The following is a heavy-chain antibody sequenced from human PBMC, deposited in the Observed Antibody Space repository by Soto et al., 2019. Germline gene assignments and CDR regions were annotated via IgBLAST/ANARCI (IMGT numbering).Heavy chain of an antibody. J-gene: IGHJ5*01. D-gene: IGHD1-26*01. CDR1: VGSIGAAGDS. CDR2: IYHSGTF. V-gene: IGHV4-30-2*01. CDR3: AKGKISTTTYTSFDS. Sequence: SSETLSLTGAVSVGSIGAAGDSWSWILQPPGGGLEWIGYIYHSGTFLYNPSLKTRLTISLDTSKNQFSLTLNSVTAADTAVYYCAKGKISTTTYTSFDSWGQGTLVTVSS.